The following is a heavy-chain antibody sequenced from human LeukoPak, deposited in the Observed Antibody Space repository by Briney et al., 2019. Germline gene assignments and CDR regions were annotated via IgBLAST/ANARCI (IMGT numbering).Heavy chain of an antibody. D-gene: IGHD3-10*02. CDR1: GFSFTTYW. J-gene: IGHJ4*02. CDR2: IKGDEMTT. V-gene: IGHV3-74*01. Sequence: GGSLRLSCAASGFSFTTYWMHWVRHAPGKGLEWVSRIKGDEMTTNYADSVEGRFTISRDNAKNTVYLEINSLRAEDTAVYYCARGGLFAYYFDYWGEGALVTVSS. CDR3: ARGGLFAYYFDY.